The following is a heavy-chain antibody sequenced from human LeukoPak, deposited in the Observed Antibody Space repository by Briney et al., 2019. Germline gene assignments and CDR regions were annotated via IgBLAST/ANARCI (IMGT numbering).Heavy chain of an antibody. J-gene: IGHJ4*02. CDR3: ARVGWTYYYFDY. CDR2: INHSGST. D-gene: IGHD1-26*01. Sequence: SETLSLTCAVYGGSFSGYYWSWIRQPPGKGLEWIGEINHSGSTNYNPSLKSRVTISVDTSKNQFSLKLSSVTAADTAVYYCARVGWTYYYFDYWGQGTLVTVSS. V-gene: IGHV4-34*01. CDR1: GGSFSGYY.